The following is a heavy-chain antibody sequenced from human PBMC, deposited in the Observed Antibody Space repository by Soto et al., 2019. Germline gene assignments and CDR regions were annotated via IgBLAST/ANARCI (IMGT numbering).Heavy chain of an antibody. J-gene: IGHJ6*02. CDR1: GYTFTSYG. CDR3: ARDEVATGTTVYDYHYYGMDV. CDR2: ISAYNGNT. D-gene: IGHD1-1*01. V-gene: IGHV1-18*01. Sequence: ASVKVSCKASGYTFTSYGISWVRQAPGQGLEWMGWISAYNGNTNYSQKLQGRVTMTTDTSTSTAYMELRSLRSDDTAVYYCARDEVATGTTVYDYHYYGMDVWGQGTTVTVSS.